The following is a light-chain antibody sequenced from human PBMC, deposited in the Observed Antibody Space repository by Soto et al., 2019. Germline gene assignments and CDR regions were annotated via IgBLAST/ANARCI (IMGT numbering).Light chain of an antibody. CDR3: CSYTVSGTYV. J-gene: IGLJ1*01. Sequence: QSALTQPASASGSPGQSITISCTGTSSDVGGYNYVSWYQQHPGKAPKLMIYAVSNRPSGVSNRFSGSKSGNTATLTISGLQAEDEADYYCCSYTVSGTYVFGTGTKVTVL. V-gene: IGLV2-14*01. CDR1: SSDVGGYNY. CDR2: AVS.